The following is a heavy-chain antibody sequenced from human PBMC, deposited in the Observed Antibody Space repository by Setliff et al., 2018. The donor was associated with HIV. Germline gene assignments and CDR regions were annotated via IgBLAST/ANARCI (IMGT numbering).Heavy chain of an antibody. J-gene: IGHJ6*04. D-gene: IGHD3-10*01. CDR3: ARRGADSYYPRPLDV. CDR2: IYTSGST. CDR1: GGSISSGSYY. Sequence: LSLTCTVSGGSISSGSYYWSWIRQPAGKGLEWIGRIYTSGSTNYNPSLKSRVTISVDTSKNQFPLKLSSVTAADTAVYYCARRGADSYYPRPLDVWGKGTTVTVSS. V-gene: IGHV4-61*02.